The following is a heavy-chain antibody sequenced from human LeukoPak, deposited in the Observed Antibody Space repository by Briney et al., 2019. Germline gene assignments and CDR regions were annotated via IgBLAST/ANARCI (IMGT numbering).Heavy chain of an antibody. V-gene: IGHV4-34*01. CDR3: ERGGAKFSY. CDR2: INHSGST. D-gene: IGHD3-16*01. Sequence: KPSETLSLTCAVYGGSFSGYDWSWIRQPPGKGLEWIGEINHSGSTNYNPSLKRRVTISVDTSKNQFSLKLSSVAAADTAVYYCERGGAKFSYWGQGTLVTVSS. CDR1: GGSFSGYD. J-gene: IGHJ4*02.